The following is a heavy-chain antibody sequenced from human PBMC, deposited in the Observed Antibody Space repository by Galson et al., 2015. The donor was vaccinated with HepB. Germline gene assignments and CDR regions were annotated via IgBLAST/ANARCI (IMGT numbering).Heavy chain of an antibody. Sequence: SLRLSCAASGFTFSSYSMNWVRQAPGKGLEWVSYISSSSSTIYYTDSVKGRITISRDDAKNSLYLQMNSLRAEDTAVYYCARSDSSGLMVDYWGQGTLVTVSS. V-gene: IGHV3-48*01. J-gene: IGHJ4*02. CDR2: ISSSSSTI. CDR3: ARSDSSGLMVDY. CDR1: GFTFSSYS. D-gene: IGHD3-22*01.